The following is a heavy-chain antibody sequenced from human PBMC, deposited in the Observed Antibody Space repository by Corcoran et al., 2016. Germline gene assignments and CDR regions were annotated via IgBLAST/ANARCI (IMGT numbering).Heavy chain of an antibody. J-gene: IGHJ6*02. CDR2: ISSSSSTI. CDR1: GFTFSSYS. Sequence: EVQLVESGGGLVQPGGSLRLSCAASGFTFSSYSMNWVRQAPGKGLEWVSYISSSSSTIYYADSVKGRFTISRDNAKNSLYLQMNSLRAEDTAVYYCAREAFLGYCSSTSCYPYYYYGMDVWGQGTTVTVSS. D-gene: IGHD2-2*01. CDR3: AREAFLGYCSSTSCYPYYYYGMDV. V-gene: IGHV3-48*04.